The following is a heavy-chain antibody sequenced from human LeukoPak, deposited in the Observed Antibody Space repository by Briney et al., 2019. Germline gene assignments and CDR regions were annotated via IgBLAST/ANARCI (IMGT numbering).Heavy chain of an antibody. V-gene: IGHV4-38-2*02. D-gene: IGHD3-10*01. Sequence: SETLSLTCTVSAYSISTGYYWGWIRRPPGKGLEWIGSIYHSGRTYYNPSLKSRVTISVDTSKNQFSLKLSSVTAADTAVYYCARVLGYYYGSGSPYYFDYWGQGTLVTVSS. CDR1: AYSISTGYY. CDR3: ARVLGYYYGSGSPYYFDY. J-gene: IGHJ4*02. CDR2: IYHSGRT.